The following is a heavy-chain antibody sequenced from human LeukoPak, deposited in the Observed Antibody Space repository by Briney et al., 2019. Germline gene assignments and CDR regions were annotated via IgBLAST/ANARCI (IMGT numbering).Heavy chain of an antibody. Sequence: PGGSLRLSCVASGFTFSGYAMTWVRQTAGKGLEWVSRVSGRGGSTYYADSVRGRFTISRDNSKNTLCVQMNSLRAEDTAVYYCAKGARATAPYYYCYMDVWGKGTTVTVSS. CDR1: GFTFSGYA. D-gene: IGHD5-12*01. CDR2: VSGRGGST. CDR3: AKGARATAPYYYCYMDV. J-gene: IGHJ6*03. V-gene: IGHV3-23*01.